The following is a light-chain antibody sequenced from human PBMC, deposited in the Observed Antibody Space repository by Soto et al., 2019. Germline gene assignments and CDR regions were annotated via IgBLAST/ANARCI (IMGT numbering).Light chain of an antibody. CDR3: QQYGSSPLCT. J-gene: IGKJ1*01. CDR2: GAS. Sequence: EIVLTQSPGTLSLSPGERATLSCRASQSVSSSYLAWYQQKPGQAPRLLIYGASSRATGIPDRFSGSGSGTDFTLTISRLEPDDFAVYYCQQYGSSPLCTFGKGTKVAIK. CDR1: QSVSSSY. V-gene: IGKV3-20*01.